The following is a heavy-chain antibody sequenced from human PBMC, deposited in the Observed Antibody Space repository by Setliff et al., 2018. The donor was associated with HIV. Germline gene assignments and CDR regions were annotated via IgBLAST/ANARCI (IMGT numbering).Heavy chain of an antibody. V-gene: IGHV3-21*01. J-gene: IGHJ6*02. CDR1: GFTFSSYS. D-gene: IGHD3-22*01. CDR2: ISSSSSYI. Sequence: LRLSCAASGFTFSSYSMNWVRQAPGKGLEWVSSISSSSSYIYYADSVKGRFTISRDNAKNSLYLQMNSLRAEDTAVYYCARLDYYDSSGFLDGMDVWGQGTTVTVSS. CDR3: ARLDYYDSSGFLDGMDV.